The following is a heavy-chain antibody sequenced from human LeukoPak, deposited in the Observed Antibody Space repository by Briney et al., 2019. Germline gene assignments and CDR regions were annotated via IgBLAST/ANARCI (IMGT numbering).Heavy chain of an antibody. CDR2: IDHSGST. V-gene: IGHV4-4*02. Sequence: SETLSLTCAVSGGSIINSNWWSWVRQPPGKGLEWIGEIDHSGSTSYNPSLKSRVTMSVDRSQDQFSLRLSTVTAADTAVYYCARNVSRGEPGGAFDMWGQGTMVTVSS. CDR3: ARNVSRGEPGGAFDM. D-gene: IGHD3-16*01. J-gene: IGHJ3*02. CDR1: GGSIINSNW.